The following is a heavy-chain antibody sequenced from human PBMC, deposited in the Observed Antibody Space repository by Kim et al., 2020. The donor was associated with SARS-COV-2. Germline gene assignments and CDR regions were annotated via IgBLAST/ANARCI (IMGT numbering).Heavy chain of an antibody. CDR1: GGSISSSSYY. Sequence: SETLSLTCTVSGGSISSSSYYWGWIRQPPGKGLEWIGSIYYSGSTYYNPSLKSRVTISVDTSKNQFSLKLSSVTAADTAVYYCASTPPTLYYYDSSGYYSTPDYWGQGTLVTVSS. V-gene: IGHV4-39*01. CDR3: ASTPPTLYYYDSSGYYSTPDY. J-gene: IGHJ4*02. CDR2: IYYSGST. D-gene: IGHD3-22*01.